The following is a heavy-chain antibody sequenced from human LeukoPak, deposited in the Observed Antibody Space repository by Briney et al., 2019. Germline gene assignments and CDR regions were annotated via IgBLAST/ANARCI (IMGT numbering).Heavy chain of an antibody. Sequence: GGSLRLSCEVSGFSVDGNYMTWVRQVPGRGLEWVALIFSGDSTDYPDSVKGRFTISRDKSKNTLHLQMDSLRPEDTAMYYCALTYYFDRRGYSYFDYWGQGALVTFSS. CDR2: IFSGDST. V-gene: IGHV3-53*01. D-gene: IGHD3-22*01. J-gene: IGHJ4*02. CDR3: ALTYYFDRRGYSYFDY. CDR1: GFSVDGNY.